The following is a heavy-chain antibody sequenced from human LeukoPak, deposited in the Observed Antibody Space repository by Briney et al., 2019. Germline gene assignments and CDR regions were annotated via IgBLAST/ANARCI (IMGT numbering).Heavy chain of an antibody. Sequence: PSETLSLTCTVSGGSISTYYWSRLRQPPGKGLEWIGEINHSGSTNYNPSLKSRVTISVDTSKNQFSLKLSSVTAADTAVYYCVYGSGSYDYWGQGTLVTVSS. CDR2: INHSGST. CDR3: VYGSGSYDY. V-gene: IGHV4-34*01. J-gene: IGHJ4*02. D-gene: IGHD3-10*01. CDR1: GGSISTYY.